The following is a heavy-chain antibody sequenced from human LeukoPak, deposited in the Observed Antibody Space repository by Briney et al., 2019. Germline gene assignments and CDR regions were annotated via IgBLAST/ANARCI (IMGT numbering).Heavy chain of an antibody. CDR2: IYYIGIT. J-gene: IGHJ4*02. Sequence: SETLSLTCTVSGGSISSYDWSWIRQPPGKGLEWSGYIYYIGITNYNPSLKSRVTISVDTSKNQFSLKLSSVTAADKAVYYCASVYYYATGVGYYFDYWGQGTLVTVSS. D-gene: IGHD3-10*01. CDR1: GGSISSYD. CDR3: ASVYYYATGVGYYFDY. V-gene: IGHV4-59*01.